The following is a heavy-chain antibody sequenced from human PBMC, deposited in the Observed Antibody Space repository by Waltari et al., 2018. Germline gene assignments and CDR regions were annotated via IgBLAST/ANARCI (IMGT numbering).Heavy chain of an antibody. Sequence: QVQLVQSGAEVKKPGASVKVSCKASGYTFTGYYMHWVRQAPGQGLEWMGWINPNRGGTNYAQKFQGRVTMTRDTSISTAYMELSRLRSDDTAVYYCATSDSSSLTYFDYWGQGTLVTVSS. J-gene: IGHJ4*02. CDR3: ATSDSSSLTYFDY. CDR1: GYTFTGYY. CDR2: INPNRGGT. D-gene: IGHD6-13*01. V-gene: IGHV1-2*02.